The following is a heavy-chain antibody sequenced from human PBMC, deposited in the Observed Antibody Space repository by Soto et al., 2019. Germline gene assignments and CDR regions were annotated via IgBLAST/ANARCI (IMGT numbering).Heavy chain of an antibody. D-gene: IGHD6-6*01. V-gene: IGHV1-69*12. Sequence: QVQLVQSGAEVKKPGSSVKVSCKASGGTFSSYAISWVRQAPGQGLEWMGGIIPIFGTANYAQKFQGRVTITADESTSTAYMELSSLRSEDTAVYYCARGVYSSSSEPYYYYYGMDVWGQGTTVTVSS. CDR2: IIPIFGTA. J-gene: IGHJ6*02. CDR1: GGTFSSYA. CDR3: ARGVYSSSSEPYYYYYGMDV.